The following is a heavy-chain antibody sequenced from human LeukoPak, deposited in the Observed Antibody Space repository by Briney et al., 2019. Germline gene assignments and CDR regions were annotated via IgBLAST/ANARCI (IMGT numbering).Heavy chain of an antibody. J-gene: IGHJ5*02. CDR1: GASISSSDYY. CDR3: ARDARDYGDYDWFDP. Sequence: PSETLSLTCTVSGASISSSDYYWGWIRQPPGKGLEWIASIYFSGNAYYNPSLRSRVTISVDTSRNQFSLRLTSLTAADTAMYYCARDARDYGDYDWFDPWAREPWSPSPQ. V-gene: IGHV4-39*07. CDR2: IYFSGNA. D-gene: IGHD4-17*01.